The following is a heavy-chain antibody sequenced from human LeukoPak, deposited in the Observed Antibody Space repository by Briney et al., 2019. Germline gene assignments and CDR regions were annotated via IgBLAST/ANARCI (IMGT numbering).Heavy chain of an antibody. Sequence: GGSLRLSCAASGFTFSSYWMHWVRHAPGKGLVWVSRINSDGSSTSYADSVKGRFTISRDNAKNTLYLQMNSLRAEDTAVYYCAKDPGQWLARLFDYWGQGTLVTVSS. CDR2: INSDGSST. CDR3: AKDPGQWLARLFDY. V-gene: IGHV3-74*01. D-gene: IGHD6-19*01. J-gene: IGHJ4*02. CDR1: GFTFSSYW.